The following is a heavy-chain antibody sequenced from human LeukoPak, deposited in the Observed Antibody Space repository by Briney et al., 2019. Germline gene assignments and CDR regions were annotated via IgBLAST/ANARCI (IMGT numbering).Heavy chain of an antibody. Sequence: GGSLRLSCAASGFTFSSYSMNWVRQAPGKGLEWVSSISSSSSYIYYADSVKGRFTISRDNAKNSLYLQMNSLRAEDTAVYYCARDSRGYSYGHEFYVAFDIWGQGTMVPVSS. CDR3: ARDSRGYSYGHEFYVAFDI. D-gene: IGHD5-18*01. V-gene: IGHV3-21*01. CDR2: ISSSSSYI. CDR1: GFTFSSYS. J-gene: IGHJ3*02.